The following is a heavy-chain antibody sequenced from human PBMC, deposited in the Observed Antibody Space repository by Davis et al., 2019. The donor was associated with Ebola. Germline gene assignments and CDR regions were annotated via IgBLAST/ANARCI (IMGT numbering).Heavy chain of an antibody. V-gene: IGHV3-23*01. CDR3: AKIFFGTRAIDYGDY. Sequence: GGSLRLSCAASGFTFTSYAMSWVRQAPGKGLEWVSGISGSGGSTYYADSVKGRFTISRDNSRNTLYLQMNSLRAEDTAVYYCAKIFFGTRAIDYGDYWGQGTLVTVSS. J-gene: IGHJ4*02. CDR1: GFTFTSYA. D-gene: IGHD3-3*01. CDR2: ISGSGGST.